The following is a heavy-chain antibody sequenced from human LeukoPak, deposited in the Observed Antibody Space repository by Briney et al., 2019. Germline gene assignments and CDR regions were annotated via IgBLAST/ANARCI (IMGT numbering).Heavy chain of an antibody. CDR1: GYTFTSYA. CDR3: ARHPLVSGSYLGHFDY. V-gene: IGHV1-3*01. Sequence: ASVKVSCKASGYTFTSYAMHWVRQAPGQRLEWMGWINAGNGNTKYSQKFQGRVTITRDTSASTAYMELSSLRSEDTAVYYCARHPLVSGSYLGHFDYWGQGTLVTVSS. CDR2: INAGNGNT. J-gene: IGHJ4*02. D-gene: IGHD1-26*01.